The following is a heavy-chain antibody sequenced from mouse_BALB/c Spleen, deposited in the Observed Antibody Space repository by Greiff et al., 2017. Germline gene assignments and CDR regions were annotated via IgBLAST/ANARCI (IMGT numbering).Heavy chain of an antibody. CDR2: ISNGGGST. CDR3: AREGGSSFAWFAY. D-gene: IGHD1-1*01. Sequence: EVNVVESGGGLVQPGGSLKLSCAASGFTFSSYTMSWVRQTPEKRLEWVAYISNGGGSTYYPDTVKGRFTISRDNAKNTLYLQMSSLKSEDTAMYYCAREGGSSFAWFAYWGQGTLVTVSA. CDR1: GFTFSSYT. V-gene: IGHV5-12-2*01. J-gene: IGHJ3*01.